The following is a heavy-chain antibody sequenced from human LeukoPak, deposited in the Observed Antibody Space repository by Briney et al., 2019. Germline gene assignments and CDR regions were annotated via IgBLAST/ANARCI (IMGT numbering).Heavy chain of an antibody. CDR2: IRTTGDT. CDR3: ERGVSYYYDNSGPQGWNFDL. V-gene: IGHV3-13*01. D-gene: IGHD3-22*01. J-gene: IGHJ2*01. Sequence: TGGSLRLSCAVSGFTFNYYDMHWVRQAPGNRLEWVSAIRTTGDTHYPDSVKGRFAMSREDAKNSVHLQRNTLRAGDTAVYYCERGVSYYYDNSGPQGWNFDLWARGTLATVSS. CDR1: GFTFNYYD.